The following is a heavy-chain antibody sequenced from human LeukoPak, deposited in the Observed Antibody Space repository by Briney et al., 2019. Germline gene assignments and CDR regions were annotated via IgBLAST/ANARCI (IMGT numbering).Heavy chain of an antibody. CDR1: GYTFTSYD. CDR2: MNPNRGNT. V-gene: IGHV1-8*01. CDR3: ARVGSIAARRSWFDP. Sequence: ASVKVSCKASGYTFTSYDINWVRQATGQGLEWMGWMNPNRGNTGYAQKFQGRVTMTRNTSISTAYMELSSLRSEDPAVYYCARVGSIAARRSWFDPWGQGTLVTVSS. D-gene: IGHD6-6*01. J-gene: IGHJ5*02.